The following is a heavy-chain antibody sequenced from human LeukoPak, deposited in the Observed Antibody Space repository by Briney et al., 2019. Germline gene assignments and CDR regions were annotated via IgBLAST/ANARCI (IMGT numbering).Heavy chain of an antibody. Sequence: SETLSLTCAVYGGSFSSYYWSWIRQPAGKGLEWIGRIYTSGSTNYSPSLKSRVTMSVDTSKNQFSLKLSSVTAADTAVYYCARAGMGRKIFGVVIPFDYWGQGTLVTVSS. V-gene: IGHV4-59*10. CDR1: GGSFSSYY. J-gene: IGHJ4*02. CDR3: ARAGMGRKIFGVVIPFDY. CDR2: IYTSGST. D-gene: IGHD3-3*01.